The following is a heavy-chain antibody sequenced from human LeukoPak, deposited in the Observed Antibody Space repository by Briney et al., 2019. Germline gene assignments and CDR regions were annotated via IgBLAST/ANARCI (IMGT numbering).Heavy chain of an antibody. J-gene: IGHJ3*02. CDR3: KGSSDAFDI. Sequence: PGGSLRLSCAASGFTFDDYTMHWVRQAPGKGLEWVSLISWDGGSTYYADSVKGRFTISRDNSKNSLYLQMNSLRTEDTALYYCKGSSDAFDIWGQGTMVTVSS. V-gene: IGHV3-43*01. CDR2: ISWDGGST. D-gene: IGHD3-10*01. CDR1: GFTFDDYT.